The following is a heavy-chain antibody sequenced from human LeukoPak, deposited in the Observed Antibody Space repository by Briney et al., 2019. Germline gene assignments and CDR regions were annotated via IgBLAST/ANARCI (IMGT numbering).Heavy chain of an antibody. J-gene: IGHJ4*02. CDR2: ISGSGGSK. D-gene: IGHD6-13*01. CDR3: AKDHRLDSSSRNYFDY. Sequence: PGGSLRLSCAASGFTFSSYAMSWVRQAPGKGLEWVSAISGSGGSKYYADSVKGRFTISRDNSRNTLYLQMNNLRTEDTALYFCAKDHRLDSSSRNYFDYWGQGTLVTVSS. V-gene: IGHV3-23*01. CDR1: GFTFSSYA.